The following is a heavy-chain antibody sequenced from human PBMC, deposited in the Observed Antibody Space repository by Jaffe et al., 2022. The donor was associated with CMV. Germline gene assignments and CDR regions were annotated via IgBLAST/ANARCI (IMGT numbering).Heavy chain of an antibody. CDR2: IVGSGGTT. D-gene: IGHD4-4*01. V-gene: IGHV3-23*01. J-gene: IGHJ6*02. CDR1: GLTFSNYA. CDR3: AKSVYSNYDEDYYYYYGVDV. Sequence: EVQLMESGGDLVQPGGSLRLSCAASGLTFSNYAMSWVRQAPGKGLEWVSAIVGSGGTTYYADPVKGRFTISRDNSKNTLSLQMNSLRAEDTAVYYCAKSVYSNYDEDYYYYYGVDVWGQGTTVTVSS.